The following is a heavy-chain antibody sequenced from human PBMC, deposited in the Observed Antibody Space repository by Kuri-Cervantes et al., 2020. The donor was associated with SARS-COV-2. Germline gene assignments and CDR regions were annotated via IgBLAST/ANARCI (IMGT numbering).Heavy chain of an antibody. CDR3: AKDRVGVQDF. Sequence: GESLKTSCAAPGFTFSRCSMHWVRLAPGKGLEWVGVISHDGKNKKCIPSGKGRFTISRDNSQNTLHLHMKSLRSEDTAMYYCAKDRVGVQDFWGQGTLVTVSS. J-gene: IGHJ4*02. CDR1: GFTFSRCS. CDR2: ISHDGKNK. D-gene: IGHD2-21*01. V-gene: IGHV3-30*04.